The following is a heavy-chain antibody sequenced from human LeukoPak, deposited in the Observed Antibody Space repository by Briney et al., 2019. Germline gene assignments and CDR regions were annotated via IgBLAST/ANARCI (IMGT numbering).Heavy chain of an antibody. V-gene: IGHV1-2*02. CDR3: ARSRNYGEY. CDR2: INCNSGGT. Sequence: ASVKVSCKASGYTFTSYGISWVRQAPGQGLEWMGWINCNSGGTNYAQKFQGRVTMTRDTSISTAYMELSSLTSDDTAVYYCARSRNYGEYWGQGTLVTVSS. CDR1: GYTFTSYG. J-gene: IGHJ4*02.